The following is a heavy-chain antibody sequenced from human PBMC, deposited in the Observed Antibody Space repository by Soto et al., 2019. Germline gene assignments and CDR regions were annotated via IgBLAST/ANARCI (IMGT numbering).Heavy chain of an antibody. CDR1: GFTFSSYA. D-gene: IGHD1-26*01. CDR2: ISGSGGST. CDR3: VRDDPGLGMDS. J-gene: IGHJ4*02. V-gene: IGHV3-23*01. Sequence: PGGSLRLSCAASGFTFSSYAMSWVLQAPGKGLECVSAISGSGGSTYYADSVKGRFTISRDNAKNTLYLQMNSLRVEDTAVYFCVRDDPGLGMDSWGLGTLVTVSS.